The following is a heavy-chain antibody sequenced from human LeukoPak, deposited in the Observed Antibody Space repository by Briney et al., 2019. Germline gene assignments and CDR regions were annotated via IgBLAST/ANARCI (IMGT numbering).Heavy chain of an antibody. V-gene: IGHV4-38-2*02. CDR3: ARGYSGYDWYFDY. CDR1: GYSIRSGFY. Sequence: PSETLSLTCTVSGYSIRSGFYWGWIRQPPGKGLEWIGNIYHSGITYYTPSLKSRVTISVDTSKNQFYLKLSSVTAADTAVYYCARGYSGYDWYFDYWGQGTLVTVSS. CDR2: IYHSGIT. J-gene: IGHJ4*02. D-gene: IGHD5-12*01.